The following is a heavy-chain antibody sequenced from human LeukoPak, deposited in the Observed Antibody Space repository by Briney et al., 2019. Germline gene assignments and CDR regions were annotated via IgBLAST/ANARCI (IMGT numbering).Heavy chain of an antibody. CDR2: IKQDGSET. CDR3: ARVGSYLGPWYGGGGYFDY. D-gene: IGHD1-26*01. J-gene: IGHJ4*02. CDR1: GFTFTHSW. Sequence: GGSLRLSCAASGFTFTHSWMSWVRQAPGKGLEWVANIKQDGSETFYVVSVKGRFTISRDNAKNSLYLQMNSLRAEDTAVYFCARVGSYLGPWYGGGGYFDYWGQGSLVTVSS. V-gene: IGHV3-7*01.